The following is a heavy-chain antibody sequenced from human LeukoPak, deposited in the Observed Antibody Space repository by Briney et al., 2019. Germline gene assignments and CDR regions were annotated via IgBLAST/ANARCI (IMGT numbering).Heavy chain of an antibody. D-gene: IGHD3-22*01. J-gene: IGHJ4*02. CDR1: GYSISSGYY. V-gene: IGHV4-38-2*02. CDR2: IYHSGST. CDR3: ARLYRWVYDSSGYNDY. Sequence: SETLSLTCTVSGYSISSGYYWGWIRQPPGKGLEWIGSIYHSGSTYYNPSLKSRVTISVDTSKNQFSLKLSSVTAADTAMYYCARLYRWVYDSSGYNDYWGQGTLVTVSS.